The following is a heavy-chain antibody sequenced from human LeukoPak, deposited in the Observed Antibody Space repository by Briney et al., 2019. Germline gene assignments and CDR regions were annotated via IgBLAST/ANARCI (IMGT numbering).Heavy chain of an antibody. D-gene: IGHD3-10*01. CDR3: ARGVTPSSNFDY. Sequence: GGSLRLSCAASGFTFSSYAMSWVRQAPGKGLEWVSAISGSGGSTYYADSVKGRLTISRDNSKNTLYLQMNSLRAEDTAVYYCARGVTPSSNFDYWGQGTLVTVSS. CDR2: ISGSGGST. V-gene: IGHV3-23*01. CDR1: GFTFSSYA. J-gene: IGHJ4*02.